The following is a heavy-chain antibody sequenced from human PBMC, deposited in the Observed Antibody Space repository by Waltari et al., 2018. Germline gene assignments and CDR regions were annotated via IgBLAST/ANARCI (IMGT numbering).Heavy chain of an antibody. D-gene: IGHD3-22*01. CDR2: IKKDGSEE. Sequence: EVRLVEPGGGLVQPGGSLRPPWAASESRLSSYWRSWGRQAPGKGLEWVANIKKDGSEEYYVDSVRGRFTISRDNAKNSLYLQMNSLRPEDTAVYYGARDQWFAFDIWGQGTMVTVSS. CDR1: ESRLSSYW. V-gene: IGHV3-7*01. J-gene: IGHJ3*02. CDR3: ARDQWFAFDI.